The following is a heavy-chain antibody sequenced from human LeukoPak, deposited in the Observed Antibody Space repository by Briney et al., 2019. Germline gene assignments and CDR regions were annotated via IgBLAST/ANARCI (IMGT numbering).Heavy chain of an antibody. J-gene: IGHJ6*03. CDR3: AKDLKPTLNFYYMDV. D-gene: IGHD1-14*01. CDR2: ISWNSGRI. Sequence: GGSLRLSCSASGFTFDDYAMHWVRQAPGKGLEWVSGISWNSGRIDYAASVKGRFTISRDNAKNSLYLEMNSLRAEDMALYYCAKDLKPTLNFYYMDVWGKGTTVTVSS. CDR1: GFTFDDYA. V-gene: IGHV3-9*03.